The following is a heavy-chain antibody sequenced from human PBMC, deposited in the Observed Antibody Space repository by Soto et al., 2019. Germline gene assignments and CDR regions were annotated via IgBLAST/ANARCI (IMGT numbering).Heavy chain of an antibody. CDR1: GVTFSSYA. J-gene: IGHJ4*02. CDR2: IIPIFGTA. D-gene: IGHD5-18*01. CDR3: AVGYSYGYGATPSY. Sequence: GASVKVSCKASGVTFSSYAISWVRQAPGQGLEWMGGIIPIFGTANYAQKFQGRVTITADESTSTAYMELSSLRSEDTAVYYCAVGYSYGYGATPSYWGQGTLVTVSS. V-gene: IGHV1-69*13.